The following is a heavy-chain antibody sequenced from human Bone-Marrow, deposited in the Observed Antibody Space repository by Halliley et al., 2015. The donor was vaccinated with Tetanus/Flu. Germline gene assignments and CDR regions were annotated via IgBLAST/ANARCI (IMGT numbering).Heavy chain of an antibody. CDR2: IWYDGSKK. CDR3: AADGGTDNDY. Sequence: SLRLSCAASGFTFRSYGMHWVRQPPGKGLEWVAVIWYDGSKKYYTDSVKGRFIISRDNSKNTLYLQMNSLRVDDTAVYFCAADGGTDNDYWGQGTLVTVSS. D-gene: IGHD4-17*01. J-gene: IGHJ4*02. CDR1: GFTFRSYG. V-gene: IGHV3-33*08.